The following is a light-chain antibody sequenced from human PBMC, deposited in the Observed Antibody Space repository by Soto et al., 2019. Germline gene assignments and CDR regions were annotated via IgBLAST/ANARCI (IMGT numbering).Light chain of an antibody. CDR2: DVR. V-gene: IGLV2-8*01. Sequence: QSALTQPPSASGSPGQSVTISCTGSSSDVGAYNYVSWYQQQPGKAPQLIIYDVRRQPSGVPDRFSGSKSGNTASLTVSGLQAEDEADYFCSSYAGSNKVVFGGGTKLTVL. CDR1: SSDVGAYNY. J-gene: IGLJ2*01. CDR3: SSYAGSNKVV.